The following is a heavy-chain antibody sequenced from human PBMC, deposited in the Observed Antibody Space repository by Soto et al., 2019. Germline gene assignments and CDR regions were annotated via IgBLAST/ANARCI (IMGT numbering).Heavy chain of an antibody. Sequence: QVQLVQSGAEVREPGASVKVSCKASGYSFTSLDINWVRQTTGQGLEWRGWMQPSSGRTGYAQKCQGRVTMTRDTSINTAYIELSRLTSDDTAFYYCARGVTAGVDYWGQGTLVTGAS. CDR1: GYSFTSLD. V-gene: IGHV1-8*01. CDR3: ARGVTAGVDY. D-gene: IGHD1-26*01. J-gene: IGHJ4*02. CDR2: MQPSSGRT.